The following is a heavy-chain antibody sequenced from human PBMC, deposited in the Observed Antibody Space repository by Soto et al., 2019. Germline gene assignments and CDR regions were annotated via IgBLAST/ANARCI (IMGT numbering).Heavy chain of an antibody. D-gene: IGHD1-1*01. J-gene: IGHJ3*02. V-gene: IGHV6-1*01. CDR2: TYYRSKWYN. Sequence: SQTLSLTCVISGDSVSSNSAAWNWIRQSPSRGLEWLGRTYYRSKWYNDYAVSVKSRITINPDTSKNQFSLQLNSVTPEDTAVYHCARSFWNHDAFDIWGQGTMVTVSS. CDR1: GDSVSSNSAA. CDR3: ARSFWNHDAFDI.